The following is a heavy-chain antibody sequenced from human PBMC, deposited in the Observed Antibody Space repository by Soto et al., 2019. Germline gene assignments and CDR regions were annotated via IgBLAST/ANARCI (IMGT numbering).Heavy chain of an antibody. CDR2: ISGSGSTT. CDR1: GLTFSGYG. Sequence: EVQLLESGGGLVQPGVSLRLSCAASGLTFSGYGMSWVRQAPGTGLEWVSAISGSGSTTYYADSVKGRFTISRDDSKNILFLQMNSLRAEDTAVYYCVTRSRGLQSSPPRLDSWGQGTLVTVSS. CDR3: VTRSRGLQSSPPRLDS. J-gene: IGHJ4*02. V-gene: IGHV3-23*01. D-gene: IGHD4-4*01.